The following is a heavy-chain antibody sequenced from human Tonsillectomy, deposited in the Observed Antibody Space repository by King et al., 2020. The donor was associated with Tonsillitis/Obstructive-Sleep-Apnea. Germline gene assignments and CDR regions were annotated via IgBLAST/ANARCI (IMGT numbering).Heavy chain of an antibody. D-gene: IGHD6-19*01. Sequence: QLQESGPGLVKPSETLSLTCTVSGGSLSSSSYYWGWIRQPPGKGLEWIGTIYYSGSTYYNPSLKSRVTISVDTSKNQFSLKLSSVTAADTAVYYCAKVAGIAVAGTFDYWGQGTLVTVSS. V-gene: IGHV4-39*07. CDR1: GGSLSSSSYY. CDR3: AKVAGIAVAGTFDY. CDR2: IYYSGST. J-gene: IGHJ4*02.